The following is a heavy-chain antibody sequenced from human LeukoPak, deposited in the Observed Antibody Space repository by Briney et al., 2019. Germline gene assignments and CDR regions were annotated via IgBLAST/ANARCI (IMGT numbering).Heavy chain of an antibody. V-gene: IGHV4-34*01. CDR1: GWSFNDHY. CDR2: INARGDT. CDR3: ARGQVPAARGYDWFDP. D-gene: IGHD2-2*01. J-gene: IGHJ5*02. Sequence: SETLSLTCAVYGWSFNDHYWNWIRQPPGKGLEWIGEINARGDTNFNPSLKSRVTISVDSSKNQFSLTLRSMIAADTAVYYCARGQVPAARGYDWFDPWGQGTLVTVSS.